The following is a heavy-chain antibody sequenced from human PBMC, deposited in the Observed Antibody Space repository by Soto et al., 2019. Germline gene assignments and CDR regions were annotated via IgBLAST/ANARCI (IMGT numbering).Heavy chain of an antibody. CDR3: ARDETDSGGYSDT. V-gene: IGHV3-21*01. J-gene: IGHJ4*02. CDR1: GFIFSDYS. D-gene: IGHD3-22*01. CDR2: LSGSRGYI. Sequence: GASLRLSCAASGFIFSDYSINWVRQAPGKGLAWVSSLSGSRGYIYYGDSVKGRFTIYRENANNLGVMQMENLRAEDTAVYFCARDETDSGGYSDTWGQGTLVTVSS.